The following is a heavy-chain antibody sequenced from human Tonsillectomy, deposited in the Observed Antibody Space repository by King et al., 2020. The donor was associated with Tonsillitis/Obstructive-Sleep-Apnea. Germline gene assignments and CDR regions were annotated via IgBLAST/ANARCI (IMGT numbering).Heavy chain of an antibody. CDR1: GGSFSGHF. D-gene: IGHD5-12*01. Sequence: QVQLQQWGAGLLKPSEPLSLSCAVYGGSFSGHFWGWIRQPPGKGLEWIGEIIHTGSTNYNPSLKSRVTISVDTSKGQFSLKLNSVTAADTAVYYCARVGGSGYHFDYWGQGTLVIVSS. V-gene: IGHV4-34*12. CDR2: IIHTGST. CDR3: ARVGGSGYHFDY. J-gene: IGHJ4*02.